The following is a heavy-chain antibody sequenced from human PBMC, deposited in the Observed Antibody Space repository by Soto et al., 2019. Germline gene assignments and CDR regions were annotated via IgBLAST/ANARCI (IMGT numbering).Heavy chain of an antibody. Sequence: ASVKVSCKASGYTFTSYGISWVRQAPGQGLEWMGWISAYNGNTNYAQKIQGRVTMTTDTSTSTAYMELRSLRSDDTAVYYCARDYQITIFGVVIPHDAFDIWGQGTMVTVSS. D-gene: IGHD3-3*01. CDR1: GYTFTSYG. V-gene: IGHV1-18*01. CDR3: ARDYQITIFGVVIPHDAFDI. CDR2: ISAYNGNT. J-gene: IGHJ3*02.